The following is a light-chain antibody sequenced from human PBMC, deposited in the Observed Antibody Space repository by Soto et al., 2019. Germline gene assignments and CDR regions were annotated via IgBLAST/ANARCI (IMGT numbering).Light chain of an antibody. CDR2: EGS. J-gene: IGLJ2*01. CDR3: CSYAGSSTPVV. Sequence: QSALTQPASVSGSPGQSITISCTGTSSYVGSYNLVSWYQQHPGKAPKLMIYEGSKRPSGVSNRFSGSKSGNTASLTISGLQAEDAADYYCCSYAGSSTPVVFGGGTKLTVL. CDR1: SSYVGSYNL. V-gene: IGLV2-23*01.